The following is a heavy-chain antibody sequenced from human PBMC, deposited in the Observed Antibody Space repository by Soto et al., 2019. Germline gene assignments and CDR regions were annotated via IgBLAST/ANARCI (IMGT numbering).Heavy chain of an antibody. V-gene: IGHV3-23*01. Sequence: VGALRLSSAASGLNFSTYAMTWVRQAPGRGLDWDSTILHDETPFYTDSVKGRFTISRDNVRGTLYLQMNGLRVEDAALYFCAKDLFPTSGQRFFFESWGQGSLVTVSS. CDR2: ILHDETP. J-gene: IGHJ4*02. CDR1: GLNFSTYA. CDR3: AKDLFPTSGQRFFFES. D-gene: IGHD2-21*01.